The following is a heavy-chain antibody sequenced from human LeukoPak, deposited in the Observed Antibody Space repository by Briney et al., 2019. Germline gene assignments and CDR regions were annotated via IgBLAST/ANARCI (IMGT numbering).Heavy chain of an antibody. CDR3: ARGGKVSGSYRYYYYYMDV. V-gene: IGHV1-18*01. D-gene: IGHD1-26*01. CDR2: ISAYNGNT. CDR1: GYTFTSYG. Sequence: ASVKVSCKASGYTFTSYGISWVREAPGQGLEWMGWISAYNGNTNYAQQLQGRVTMTTDTSTSTAYMELSSLRSEDTALYYCARGGKVSGSYRYYYYYMDVWGKGTTVTVSS. J-gene: IGHJ6*03.